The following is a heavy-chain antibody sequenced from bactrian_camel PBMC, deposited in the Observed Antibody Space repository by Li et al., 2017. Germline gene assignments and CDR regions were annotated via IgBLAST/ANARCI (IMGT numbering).Heavy chain of an antibody. CDR3: AARGPYCYTKLSVRDFTY. D-gene: IGHD2*01. CDR2: IGNDGTT. Sequence: VQLVESGGGSVQAGGSLKLSCEMSGYTYSRYYCMGWFRQAPGKEREGVASIGNDGTTTYASSVKGRFTISKDNSKKTLYLQMNSLKPEDTAMYYCAARGPYCYTKLSVRDFTYWGQGTQVTVS. J-gene: IGHJ6*01. CDR1: GYTYSRYY. V-gene: IGHV3S55*01.